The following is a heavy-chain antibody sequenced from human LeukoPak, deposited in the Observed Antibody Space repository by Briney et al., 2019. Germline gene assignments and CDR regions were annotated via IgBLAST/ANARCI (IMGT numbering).Heavy chain of an antibody. Sequence: GGSLRLSCAASGLTLSNYWMHWVRQAPGKGLVWVSRMNYDGSSTTYADSVKGRFTISRDNAKNTLYLQMNSLRAEDTAVYYCTRETTVIREWYFDLWGRGTLVTVAS. CDR2: MNYDGSST. CDR1: GLTLSNYW. D-gene: IGHD4-17*01. V-gene: IGHV3-74*03. CDR3: TRETTVIREWYFDL. J-gene: IGHJ2*01.